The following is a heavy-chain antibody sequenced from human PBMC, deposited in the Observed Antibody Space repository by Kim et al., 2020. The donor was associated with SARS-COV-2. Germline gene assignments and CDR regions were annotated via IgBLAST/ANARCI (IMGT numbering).Heavy chain of an antibody. V-gene: IGHV3-7*01. CDR2: IKQDGSEK. D-gene: IGHD3-10*01. Sequence: GGSLRLSCAASGFSFRNFWMTWVRQAPGKGLEWVANIKQDGSEKNYVDSVKGRFTISRDNAKNSLYLQMNSLRAEDTAVYYCARDRGRVDSWGQVTLVTV. CDR1: GFSFRNFW. CDR3: ARDRGRVDS. J-gene: IGHJ4*02.